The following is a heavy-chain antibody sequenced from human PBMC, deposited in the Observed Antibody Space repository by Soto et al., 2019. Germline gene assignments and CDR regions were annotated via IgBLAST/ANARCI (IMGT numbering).Heavy chain of an antibody. CDR2: IYYSGST. J-gene: IGHJ5*02. D-gene: IGHD1-7*01. Sequence: QVQLQESGQGLVKPSQTLSLICTVSSGSIGSGDFYWSWIRQPPGKGLEWIGYIYYSGSTYYNPSLKSRATMSVDTSKNLFSLKLSSVTAADTAVYYCARTGVTGTTDWFDPWGQGTLVTVSS. CDR3: ARTGVTGTTDWFDP. CDR1: SGSIGSGDFY. V-gene: IGHV4-30-4*01.